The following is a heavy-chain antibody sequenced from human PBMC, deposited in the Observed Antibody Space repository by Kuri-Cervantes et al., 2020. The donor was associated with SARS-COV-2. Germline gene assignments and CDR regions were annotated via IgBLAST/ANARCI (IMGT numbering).Heavy chain of an antibody. Sequence: ESLKISCAASGFTFDDYTMHWVRQAPGKGLEWIGEINHSGSTNYNPSLKSRVTMSVDTSKNQFSLKLSSVTAADPAVYYCARDWGSLLRYFDWSNWFDPWGQGTLVTVSS. CDR1: GFTFDDYT. V-gene: IGHV4-34*01. J-gene: IGHJ5*02. CDR2: INHSGST. CDR3: ARDWGSLLRYFDWSNWFDP. D-gene: IGHD3-9*01.